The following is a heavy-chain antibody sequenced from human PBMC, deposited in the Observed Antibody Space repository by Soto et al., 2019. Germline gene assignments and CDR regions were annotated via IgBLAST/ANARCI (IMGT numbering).Heavy chain of an antibody. V-gene: IGHV3-30-3*01. CDR1: GFTFSSYA. J-gene: IGHJ4*02. CDR2: ISYDGSNK. Sequence: PGGSLRLSCAASGFTFSSYAMHWVRQAPGKGLEWVAVISYDGSNKYYADSVKGRFTISRDNSKNTLYLQMNSLRAEDTAVYYCARGQSGQYYYDSSGYYYENFDYWGQGTLVTVSS. CDR3: ARGQSGQYYYDSSGYYYENFDY. D-gene: IGHD3-22*01.